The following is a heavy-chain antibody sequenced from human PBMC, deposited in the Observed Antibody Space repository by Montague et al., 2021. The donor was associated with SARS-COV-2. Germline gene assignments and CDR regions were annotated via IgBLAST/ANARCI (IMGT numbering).Heavy chain of an antibody. CDR3: ARGNGNLAPPDL. CDR2: IHYSVSA. J-gene: IGHJ3*01. D-gene: IGHD6-6*01. Sequence: TLSLTCTVSGGSINSGNYYWSWICQHPGKGLECIGYIHYSVSAYYSPSLSSRLTISMDKSKKQLSLTVTSVPAADTAVYYCARGNGNLAPPDLWGQGTLVTVAS. CDR1: GGSINSGNYY. V-gene: IGHV4-31*03.